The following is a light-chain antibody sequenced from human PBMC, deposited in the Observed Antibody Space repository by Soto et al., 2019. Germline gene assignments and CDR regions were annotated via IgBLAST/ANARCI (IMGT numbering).Light chain of an antibody. Sequence: EVVLTQSPGTLSLSPGERATLSCRASQSVSSSSYLAWYQQEPGQAPRLLIYGASSRATGIPDRFSGSGSAKDFTITISRLEHEDFAVYYCRQYGSSPAYTFGQGTKLEIK. V-gene: IGKV3-20*01. CDR3: RQYGSSPAYT. CDR2: GAS. CDR1: QSVSSSSY. J-gene: IGKJ2*01.